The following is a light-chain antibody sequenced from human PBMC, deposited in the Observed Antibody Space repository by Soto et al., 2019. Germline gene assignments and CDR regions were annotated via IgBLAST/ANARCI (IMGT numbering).Light chain of an antibody. CDR3: MQALQTPST. CDR2: LGS. Sequence: DIVMTQSPLSLPVTPGEPASISCRSSQSLLHSNGYNYLDWYLQKPGQSPQLLIFLGSTRASGVPDRFSGSASGTDFTLTISRVEAEDVGLYYCMQALQTPSTFGGGTKVEIK. V-gene: IGKV2-28*01. CDR1: QSLLHSNGYNY. J-gene: IGKJ4*01.